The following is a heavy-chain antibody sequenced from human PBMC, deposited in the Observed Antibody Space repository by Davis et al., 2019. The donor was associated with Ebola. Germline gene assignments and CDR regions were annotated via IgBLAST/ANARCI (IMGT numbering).Heavy chain of an antibody. CDR1: GGSISSGSYY. V-gene: IGHV4-30-4*08. Sequence: PSETLSLTCTVSGGSISSGSYYWSWIRQAPGKGLEWIGHIYYIGTTHYNPSLKSRLTMSIDTSNNQFYLDLTSVTAADTAVYYCARNSTTSGWFDPWGQGTLVTVSS. D-gene: IGHD2/OR15-2a*01. CDR3: ARNSTTSGWFDP. J-gene: IGHJ5*02. CDR2: IYYIGTT.